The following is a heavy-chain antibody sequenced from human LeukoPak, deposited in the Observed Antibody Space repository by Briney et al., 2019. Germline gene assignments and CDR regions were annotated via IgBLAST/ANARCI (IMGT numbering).Heavy chain of an antibody. CDR3: ARDKTASHYYYYYMDV. V-gene: IGHV3-48*04. Sequence: GGSLRLSCTASGFTFNNYSIHWVRQAPGKGLEWVSYISSSGSTIYYADSVKGRFTISRDNAKNSLYLQMNSLRAEDTAVYYCARDKTASHYYYYYMDVWGKGTTVTVSS. CDR1: GFTFNNYS. CDR2: ISSSGSTI. D-gene: IGHD5-18*01. J-gene: IGHJ6*03.